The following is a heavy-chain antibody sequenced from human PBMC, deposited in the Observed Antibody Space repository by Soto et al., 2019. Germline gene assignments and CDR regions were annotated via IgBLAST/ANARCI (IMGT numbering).Heavy chain of an antibody. CDR2: LNPSSGAT. Sequence: ASVKVSCKTSGYTFIHYFIQWVRQAPGQGLEWMGWLNPSSGATDSAQQFQGRVTMTRDTSINTAYMEMSRLRSDDTAVYYCARGLRWSDLDYWGQGTPVTVSS. CDR3: ARGLRWSDLDY. CDR1: GYTFIHYF. D-gene: IGHD1-26*01. V-gene: IGHV1-2*02. J-gene: IGHJ4*02.